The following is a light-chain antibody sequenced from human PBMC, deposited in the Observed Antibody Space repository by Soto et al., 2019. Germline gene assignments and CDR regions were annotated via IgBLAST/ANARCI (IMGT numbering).Light chain of an antibody. CDR1: QSVSSSY. Sequence: PGERATLSCRASQSVSSSYLAWYQQKPGQAPRLLIYGASSRATGIPDRFSGSGSGTDFTLTISRLEPEDFAVYYCQQYGNSPWTFGQGTKVDIK. CDR3: QQYGNSPWT. J-gene: IGKJ1*01. CDR2: GAS. V-gene: IGKV3-20*01.